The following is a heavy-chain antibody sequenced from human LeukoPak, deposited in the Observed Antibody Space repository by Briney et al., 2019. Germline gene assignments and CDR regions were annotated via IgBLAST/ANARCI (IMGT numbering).Heavy chain of an antibody. V-gene: IGHV3-48*01. Sequence: PGGSLRLSCAASGFTFSSYSMNWVRQAPGKGLEWVSYISSSSSTIYYADSVKGRFTISRDNAKNSLYLQMNSLRAEDTAVYYCARDLPLYCGGDCRSEYFQHWGQGTLVTVSS. CDR1: GFTFSSYS. D-gene: IGHD2-21*01. CDR2: ISSSSSTI. CDR3: ARDLPLYCGGDCRSEYFQH. J-gene: IGHJ1*01.